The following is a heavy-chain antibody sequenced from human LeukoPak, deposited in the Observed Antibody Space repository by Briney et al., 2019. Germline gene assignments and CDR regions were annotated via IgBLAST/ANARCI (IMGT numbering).Heavy chain of an antibody. J-gene: IGHJ6*03. Sequence: HSETLSLTCTVSGGSISSYYWSWVRQPPGKGLEWIGYIYYSGSTNYNPSLKSRVTISVDTSKNQFSLKLSSVTAADTAVYYCATRNTAPGYYYYYMDVWGKGTTVTVSS. CDR1: GGSISSYY. V-gene: IGHV4-59*01. CDR3: ATRNTAPGYYYYYMDV. D-gene: IGHD5-18*01. CDR2: IYYSGST.